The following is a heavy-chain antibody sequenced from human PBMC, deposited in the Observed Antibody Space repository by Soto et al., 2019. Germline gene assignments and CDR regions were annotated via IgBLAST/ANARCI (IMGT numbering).Heavy chain of an antibody. CDR2: VNPNTGLT. J-gene: IGHJ5*02. V-gene: IGHV1-2*02. D-gene: IGHD3-9*01. CDR3: TTLRLDP. CDR1: GCTFTSLY. Sequence: QVQLVQSGSEVRKPGASVKVSCQASGCTFTSLYMNWVRQAPGQGLEWMGWVNPNTGLTKYAQKFQGRVIMTRDTSINTAYMELSGLTSDDTAVYYCTTLRLDPWGQGTLVTVSS.